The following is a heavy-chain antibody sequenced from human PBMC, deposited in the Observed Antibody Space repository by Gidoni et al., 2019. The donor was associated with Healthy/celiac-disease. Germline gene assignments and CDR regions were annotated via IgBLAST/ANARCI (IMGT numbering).Heavy chain of an antibody. CDR1: GFTVSSNY. Sequence: EVQLVESGGGLVQPGGSLRLSCAASGFTVSSNYMSWVRQAPGKGLEWVSVIYSGGSTYYADSVKGRFTISRDNSKNTLYLQMNSLRAEDTAVYYCARVPPVPVNSYGYVGDSSDYWGQGTLVTVSS. V-gene: IGHV3-66*01. CDR3: ARVPPVPVNSYGYVGDSSDY. D-gene: IGHD5-18*01. CDR2: IYSGGST. J-gene: IGHJ4*02.